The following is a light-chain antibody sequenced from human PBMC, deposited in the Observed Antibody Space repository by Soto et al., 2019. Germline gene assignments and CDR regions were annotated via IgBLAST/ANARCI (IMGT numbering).Light chain of an antibody. Sequence: QSALTQPASVSGSPGQSITISCTGTSSDVGGYNYVSWYQQHPGKAPKLMIYAVTDRPSGVSSRFSGSKSGNTASLTISGLQAGDEADYYCSSYTSSSTLFGTRTKVTVL. V-gene: IGLV2-14*01. J-gene: IGLJ1*01. CDR2: AVT. CDR1: SSDVGGYNY. CDR3: SSYTSSSTL.